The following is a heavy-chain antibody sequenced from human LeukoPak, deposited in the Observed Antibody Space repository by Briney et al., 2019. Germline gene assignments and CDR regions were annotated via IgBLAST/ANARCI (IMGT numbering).Heavy chain of an antibody. CDR1: GGSISSGGYS. Sequence: SQTLSLTCAVSGGSISSGGYSWSWIRQPPGKGLEWIGYIYYSGSTNYNPSLKSRVTISVDTSKNQFSLKLSSVTAADTAVYYCAGLSPRYSPVTSDYWGQGTLVTASS. D-gene: IGHD5-18*01. CDR3: AGLSPRYSPVTSDY. CDR2: IYYSGST. J-gene: IGHJ4*02. V-gene: IGHV4-30-2*02.